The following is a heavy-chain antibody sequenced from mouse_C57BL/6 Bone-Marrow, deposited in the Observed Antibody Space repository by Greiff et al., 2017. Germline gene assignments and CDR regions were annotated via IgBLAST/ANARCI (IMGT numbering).Heavy chain of an antibody. Sequence: EVQLVEPGGGLVKPGASLKLSCAASGFTFSDYGMHWVRQAPEKGLEWVAYISSGSSTIYYAETVKGNFTITRDNAKNTLFLQMTSLRSEDTAMYYCARAGCSGGVDYGGRGNGLTVS. CDR1: GFTFSDYG. J-gene: IGHJ2*03. CDR2: ISSGSSTI. D-gene: IGHD6-1*01. CDR3: ARAGCSGGVDY. V-gene: IGHV5-17*01.